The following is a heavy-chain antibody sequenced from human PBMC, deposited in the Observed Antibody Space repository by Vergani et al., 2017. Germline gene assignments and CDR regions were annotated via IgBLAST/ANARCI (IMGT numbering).Heavy chain of an antibody. J-gene: IGHJ3*02. D-gene: IGHD4-17*01. CDR1: GYTFTSYG. V-gene: IGHV1-18*01. CDR2: ISAYNGNT. Sequence: QVQLVQSGAEVKKPGASVKVSCKASGYTFTSYGISWVRQAPGQGLEWMGWISAYNGNTNYAQKLQGRVTMTTDTSTSTAYMELRSRRSDGTAVYYCAREGYGDSDGVHAFDIWGQGTMVTVSS. CDR3: AREGYGDSDGVHAFDI.